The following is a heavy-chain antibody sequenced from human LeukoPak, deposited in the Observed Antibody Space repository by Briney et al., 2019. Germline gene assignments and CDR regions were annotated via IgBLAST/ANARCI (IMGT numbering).Heavy chain of an antibody. J-gene: IGHJ6*03. D-gene: IGHD3-22*01. Sequence: PGGSLRLSCAASGFTFSDYYMSWLRQAPGKGLEWVSYISSIGSTIYYADSVKGRFTISRDNAKNSLYLQMNSLRAEDTAVYYCARAQPTYYYDSSGYLSSHYYYMDVWGKGTTVTVSS. CDR2: ISSIGSTI. CDR1: GFTFSDYY. CDR3: ARAQPTYYYDSSGYLSSHYYYMDV. V-gene: IGHV3-11*01.